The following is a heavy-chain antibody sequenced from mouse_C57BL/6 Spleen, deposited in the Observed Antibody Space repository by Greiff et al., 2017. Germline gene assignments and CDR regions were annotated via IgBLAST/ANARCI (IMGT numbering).Heavy chain of an antibody. Sequence: QVQLQQPGAELVRPGSSVKLSCKASGYTFTSYWMHWVKQRPIQGLEWIGNIDPSDSETHYNQKFKDKATLTVDKSSSTAYMQLSSLTSEDSAVYYCARPDGYYGFAYWGQGTLVTGSA. CDR3: ARPDGYYGFAY. CDR1: GYTFTSYW. D-gene: IGHD2-3*01. CDR2: IDPSDSET. J-gene: IGHJ3*01. V-gene: IGHV1-52*01.